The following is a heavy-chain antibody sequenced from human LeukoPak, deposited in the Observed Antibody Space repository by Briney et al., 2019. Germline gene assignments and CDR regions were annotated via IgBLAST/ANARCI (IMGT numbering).Heavy chain of an antibody. D-gene: IGHD4-17*01. CDR1: GFSFSVYW. CDR3: AKGMGFLTSVDY. Sequence: GGTLRLSCAASGFSFSVYWMHWVRQAPGKGLEWVSSITSRSSFIYYGDSVKGRFTMSRDNAKNSLYLQMNSLRVEDTAVYYCAKGMGFLTSVDYWGQGTLVTVSS. CDR2: ITSRSSFI. J-gene: IGHJ4*02. V-gene: IGHV3-21*01.